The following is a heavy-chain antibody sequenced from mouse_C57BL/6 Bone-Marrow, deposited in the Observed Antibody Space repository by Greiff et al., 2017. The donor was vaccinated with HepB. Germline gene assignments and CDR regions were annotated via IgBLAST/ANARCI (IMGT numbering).Heavy chain of an antibody. J-gene: IGHJ1*03. CDR2: ISSGSSTI. D-gene: IGHD1-1*01. Sequence: EVKVVESGGGLVKPGGSLKLSCAASGFTFSDYGMHWVRQAPEKGLEWVAYISSGSSTIYYADTVKGRFTISRDNAKNTLFLQMTSLRSEDTAMYYCARCSSYGYWYFDVWGTGTTVTVSS. CDR1: GFTFSDYG. V-gene: IGHV5-17*01. CDR3: ARCSSYGYWYFDV.